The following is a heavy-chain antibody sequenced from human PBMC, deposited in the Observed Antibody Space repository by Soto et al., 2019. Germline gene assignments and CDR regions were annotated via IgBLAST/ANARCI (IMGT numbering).Heavy chain of an antibody. V-gene: IGHV4-34*01. Sequence: SETLSLTCAVSGGSLRGHYWSWIRQSPGKGLEWIGEINHSVFTNYNPTLKSRVNISRDASKNQFSLRLSSMTAADSAVYFCARAAVKLGATLFDSWGQGTLVTVSS. D-gene: IGHD1-26*01. J-gene: IGHJ4*02. CDR2: INHSVFT. CDR3: ARAAVKLGATLFDS. CDR1: GGSLRGHY.